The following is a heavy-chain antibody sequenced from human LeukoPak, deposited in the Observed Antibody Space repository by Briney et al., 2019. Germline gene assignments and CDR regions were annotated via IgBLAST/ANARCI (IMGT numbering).Heavy chain of an antibody. CDR2: IKSKTDGETG. CDR1: GFTFSNAW. Sequence: GGSLRLSCAASGFTFSNAWMSWVRQAPGKGLEWVGRIKSKTDGETGDYAAPVKGRFTISRDDSKNTLYLQVNSLKSEDTAVYYCTTGLEWFGELGYWGQGTLVTVSS. J-gene: IGHJ4*02. CDR3: TTGLEWFGELGY. V-gene: IGHV3-15*01. D-gene: IGHD3-10*01.